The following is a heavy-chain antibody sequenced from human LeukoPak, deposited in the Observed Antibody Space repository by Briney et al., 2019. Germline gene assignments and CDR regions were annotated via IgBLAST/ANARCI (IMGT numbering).Heavy chain of an antibody. Sequence: GSSVKVSCKASGGTFSSYAISWVRQAPGQGLEWMGGIIPIFGTANYAQKFQGRVTITADESTSTAYMELSSLRSEDTAVYYCARGGGIAAAPPSGYWGQGTLVTVSS. J-gene: IGHJ4*02. CDR2: IIPIFGTA. CDR1: GGTFSSYA. CDR3: ARGGGIAAAPPSGY. D-gene: IGHD6-13*01. V-gene: IGHV1-69*01.